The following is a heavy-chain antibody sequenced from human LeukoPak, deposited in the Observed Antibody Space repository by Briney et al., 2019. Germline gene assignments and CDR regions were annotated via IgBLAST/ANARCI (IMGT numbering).Heavy chain of an antibody. J-gene: IGHJ6*04. CDR3: AELGITMIGGV. CDR2: ISSSSSTM. CDR1: GFTFSGYS. V-gene: IGHV3-48*04. Sequence: PGGSLRLSCAASGFTFSGYSMNWVRQAPGKGLEWVSYISSSSSTMYYADSVKGRFTISRDNAKNSLYLQMNSLRAEDTAVYYCAELGITMIGGVWGKGTTVTISS. D-gene: IGHD3-10*02.